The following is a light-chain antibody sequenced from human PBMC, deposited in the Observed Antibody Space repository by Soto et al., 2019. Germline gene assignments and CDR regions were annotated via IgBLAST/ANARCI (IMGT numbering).Light chain of an antibody. CDR1: QSISTR. CDR3: QQYSVYWT. CDR2: DAS. V-gene: IGKV1-5*01. Sequence: DIQRTQSPSTLSASVGDRVTITCRASQSISTRLAWYQQRPGKGPKLLIYDASSWAGGVPSRFTRSGSGTEFTLTINSLKPDDFATYYCQQYSVYWTFGPGTKVDIK. J-gene: IGKJ1*01.